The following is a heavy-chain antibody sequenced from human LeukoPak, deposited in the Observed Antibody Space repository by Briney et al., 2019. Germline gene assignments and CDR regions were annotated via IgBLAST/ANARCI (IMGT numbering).Heavy chain of an antibody. Sequence: LSLTCTVSGGSISSYYWSWIRQAPGKGLEWVSYISSSGSTIYYADSVKGRFSISRDNAKNSLYLQMNSLRVEDTAVYYCARGSWYGFYWGQGALVTVSS. CDR3: ARGSWYGFY. CDR2: ISSSGSTI. D-gene: IGHD6-13*01. CDR1: GGSISSYY. V-gene: IGHV3-11*04. J-gene: IGHJ4*02.